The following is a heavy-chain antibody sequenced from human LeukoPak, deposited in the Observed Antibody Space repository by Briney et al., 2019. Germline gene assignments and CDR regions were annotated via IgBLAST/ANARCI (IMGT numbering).Heavy chain of an antibody. D-gene: IGHD6-13*01. CDR3: AKRPSYSSSWYAFDY. V-gene: IGHV3-23*01. CDR1: GFTFSSYA. J-gene: IGHJ4*02. CDR2: ISASAGST. Sequence: GGSLRLSCAASGFTFSSYAMSWVRQAPGKGLEWVSTISASAGSTYYADSVKGRFTASRDNSKNTLYLQMNSLRAEDTAVYYCAKRPSYSSSWYAFDYWGQGTLVTVSS.